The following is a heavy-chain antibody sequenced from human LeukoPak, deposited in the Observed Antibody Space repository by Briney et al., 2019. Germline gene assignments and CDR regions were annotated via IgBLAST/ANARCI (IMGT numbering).Heavy chain of an antibody. J-gene: IGHJ4*02. V-gene: IGHV3-21*01. CDR1: GFTFSSYS. CDR3: AREGDYYDSSGYYVHFDY. CDR2: ISSSSSYI. Sequence: PGGSLRLSCAASGFTFSSYSMNWVRQAPGKGLEWVSSISSSSSYIYYADSAKGRFTISRDNAKNSLYLQMNSLRAEDTAVYYCAREGDYYDSSGYYVHFDYWGQGTLVTVSS. D-gene: IGHD3-22*01.